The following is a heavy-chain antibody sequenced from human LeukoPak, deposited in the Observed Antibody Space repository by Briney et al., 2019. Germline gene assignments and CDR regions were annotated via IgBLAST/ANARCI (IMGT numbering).Heavy chain of an antibody. Sequence: GGSLRLSCAASGFTFSSYAMHWVRQAPGKGLEWVAVISYDGSNKYYADSVKGRFTISRDNSKNTLYLQMNSLRAEDTAVYYCANPEPRYCSGGSCVSYGMDVWGQGTTVTVSS. J-gene: IGHJ6*02. D-gene: IGHD2-15*01. CDR2: ISYDGSNK. CDR1: GFTFSSYA. CDR3: ANPEPRYCSGGSCVSYGMDV. V-gene: IGHV3-30*01.